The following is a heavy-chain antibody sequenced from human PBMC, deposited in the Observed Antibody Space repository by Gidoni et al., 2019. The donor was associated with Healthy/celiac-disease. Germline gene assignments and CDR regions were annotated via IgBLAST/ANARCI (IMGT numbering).Heavy chain of an antibody. J-gene: IGHJ5*02. CDR2: ISSSSSYT. CDR1: GFTFSDYY. D-gene: IGHD3-10*01. V-gene: IGHV3-11*06. CDR3: ARVQGAVRGVISGGFDP. Sequence: RLSCAASGFTFSDYYMSWIRQAPGKGLEWVSYISSSSSYTNYADSVKGRFTISRDNAKNSLYLQRNSLRAEDTAVYYCARVQGAVRGVISGGFDPWGQGTLVTVSS.